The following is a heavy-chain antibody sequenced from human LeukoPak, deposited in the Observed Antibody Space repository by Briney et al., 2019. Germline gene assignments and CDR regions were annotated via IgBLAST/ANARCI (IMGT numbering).Heavy chain of an antibody. CDR3: ARDLSHSGWYQEGY. V-gene: IGHV4-4*07. J-gene: IGHJ4*02. D-gene: IGHD6-19*01. Sequence: SETLSLTCTVSGGSISSYYWSWIRQPAGKGLEWIGRIYTSGSTNYNPSLKSRVTMSVDTSKNQFSLKLTSVTAADTAVYYCARDLSHSGWYQEGYWGQGTLVTVSS. CDR2: IYTSGST. CDR1: GGSISSYY.